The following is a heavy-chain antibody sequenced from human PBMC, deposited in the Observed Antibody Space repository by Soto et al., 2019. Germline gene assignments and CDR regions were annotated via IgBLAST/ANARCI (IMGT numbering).Heavy chain of an antibody. CDR3: ATSHSSGWYFDY. D-gene: IGHD6-19*01. CDR1: GFTFSSYG. CDR2: IWYDGSNK. V-gene: IGHV3-33*01. J-gene: IGHJ4*02. Sequence: GGSLRLSCAASGFTFSSYGMHWVRQAPGKGLEWVAVIWYDGSNKYYADSVKGRFTISRDNSKNTLYLQMNSLRAEDTAVYYCATSHSSGWYFDYWGQGTLVAVSS.